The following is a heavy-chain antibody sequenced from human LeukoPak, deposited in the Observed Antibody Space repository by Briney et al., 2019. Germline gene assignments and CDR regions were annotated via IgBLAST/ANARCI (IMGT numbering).Heavy chain of an antibody. CDR3: ARGRVPDY. CDR1: SGSISSYY. J-gene: IGHJ4*02. CDR2: IYYSGST. V-gene: IGHV4-59*01. D-gene: IGHD3-3*01. Sequence: SETLSITCTVSSGSISSYYWSWIRQPPGKGLEWIGYIYYSGSTNYNPSLKSRVTISVDTSKNQFSLKLRSVTAADTAVYYCARGRVPDYWGQGTPVTVSS.